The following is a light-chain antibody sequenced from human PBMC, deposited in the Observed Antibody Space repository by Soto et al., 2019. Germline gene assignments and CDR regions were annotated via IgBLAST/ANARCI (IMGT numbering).Light chain of an antibody. V-gene: IGKV3-15*01. CDR2: GVS. Sequence: EIVMTQSPAALAVSPGGRATGSCRASQSVSSKLAGFQQKPGQAPSHLIYGVSTSATGVPVRFSGSGSGTEFTLTINSLQSEDFAVYYCQQYNNWPHTFGQGTKVDIK. CDR1: QSVSSK. CDR3: QQYNNWPHT. J-gene: IGKJ2*01.